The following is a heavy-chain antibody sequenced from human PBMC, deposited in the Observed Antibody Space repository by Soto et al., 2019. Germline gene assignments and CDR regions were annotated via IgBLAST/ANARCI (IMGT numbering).Heavy chain of an antibody. CDR3: ARGRWELLGLCAFDI. J-gene: IGHJ3*02. CDR2: IKQDGSEK. V-gene: IGHV3-7*03. CDR1: GFTFSSYW. D-gene: IGHD1-26*01. Sequence: PGGSLRLSCAASGFTFSSYWMSWVRQAPGKGLEWVANIKQDGSEKYYVDSVKGRFTISRDNAKNSLYLQMNSLRAEDTAVYYCARGRWELLGLCAFDIWGQGTMVTVSS.